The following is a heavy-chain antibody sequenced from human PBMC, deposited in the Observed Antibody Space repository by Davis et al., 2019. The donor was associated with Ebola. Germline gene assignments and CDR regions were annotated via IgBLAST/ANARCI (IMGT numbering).Heavy chain of an antibody. D-gene: IGHD3-3*01. J-gene: IGHJ4*02. CDR1: GFTFSSYW. CDR3: AKVRITIFGVVDY. Sequence: GESLKISCAASGFTFSSYWMHWVRQAPGKGLVWVSRINSDGSSTSYADSVKGRFTISRDNAKNSLYLQMNSLRAEDTAVYYCAKVRITIFGVVDYWGQGTLVTVSS. V-gene: IGHV3-74*01. CDR2: INSDGSST.